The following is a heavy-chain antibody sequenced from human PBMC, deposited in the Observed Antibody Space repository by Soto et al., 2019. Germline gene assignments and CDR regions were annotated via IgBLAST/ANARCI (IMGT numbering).Heavy chain of an antibody. CDR2: IYYSGST. J-gene: IGHJ4*02. V-gene: IGHV4-39*07. Sequence: SETLSLTCTVSGGSISSSSYYWGWIRQHPGKGLEWIGSIYYSGSTYYNPSLKSRVTISVDTSKNQFSLKLSSVTAADTAVYYCARVGWLRSIFDYWGQGTLVTVSS. D-gene: IGHD5-12*01. CDR1: GGSISSSSYY. CDR3: ARVGWLRSIFDY.